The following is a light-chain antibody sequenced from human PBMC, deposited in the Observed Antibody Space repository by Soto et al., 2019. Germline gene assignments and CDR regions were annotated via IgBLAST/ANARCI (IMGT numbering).Light chain of an antibody. CDR2: DAS. V-gene: IGKV3-11*01. CDR3: QQRSNWPT. CDR1: QSVSSY. J-gene: IGKJ4*01. Sequence: EIVLTQSPATLSLSPGERPTLSCRASQSVSSYLAWYQQKPGQAPRLLIYDASNRANGSPARFSGSGSGTDFALTISSLEPEDCAVYYCQQRSNWPTFGGGTKVEIK.